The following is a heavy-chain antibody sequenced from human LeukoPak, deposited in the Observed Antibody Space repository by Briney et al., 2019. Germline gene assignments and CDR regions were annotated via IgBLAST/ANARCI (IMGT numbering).Heavy chain of an antibody. CDR1: GGSISSYY. CDR2: IYYSGST. D-gene: IGHD6-19*01. Sequence: SETLSLTCTVSGGSISSYYWSWIRQPPGKGLEWIGYIYYSGSTNYNPSLKSRVTISVDTSKNQFSLKLSSVTAADTAVYYCARHRSGRLDAFDIWGQGTMVTVSS. J-gene: IGHJ3*02. CDR3: ARHRSGRLDAFDI. V-gene: IGHV4-59*08.